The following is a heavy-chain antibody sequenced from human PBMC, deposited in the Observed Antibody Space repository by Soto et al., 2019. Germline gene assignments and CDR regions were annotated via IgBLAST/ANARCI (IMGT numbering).Heavy chain of an antibody. CDR2: INPNSGGT. D-gene: IGHD3-22*01. CDR1: GYTFTGYY. Sequence: ASVKVSCKASGYTFTGYYMHWVRQAPGQGLEWMGWINPNSGGTNYAQKFQGRVTMTRDTSISTAYMELSRLRSDDTAVYYCASARQRDDYYDSSGYYALIHWGQGTLVTVSS. V-gene: IGHV1-2*02. J-gene: IGHJ4*02. CDR3: ASARQRDDYYDSSGYYALIH.